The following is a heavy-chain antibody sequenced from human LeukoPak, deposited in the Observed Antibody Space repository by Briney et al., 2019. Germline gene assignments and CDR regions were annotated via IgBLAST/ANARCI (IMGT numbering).Heavy chain of an antibody. V-gene: IGHV1-18*01. D-gene: IGHD4-17*01. CDR3: ARVYGYYYYYMDV. CDR1: GYTFTTYG. CDR2: ISVSTGNT. Sequence: ASVKVSCEASGYTFTTYGLSWVRQAPGQGLEWMGWISVSTGNTRYAQKVQGRVTMTTDTSTSTIYMELRSLRSDDTAVYYCARVYGYYYYYMDVWGKGTTVTVSS. J-gene: IGHJ6*03.